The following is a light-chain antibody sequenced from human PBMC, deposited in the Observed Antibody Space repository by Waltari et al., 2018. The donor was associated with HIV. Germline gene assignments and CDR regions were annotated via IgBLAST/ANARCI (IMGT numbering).Light chain of an antibody. CDR1: ALPKHY. CDR2: KAT. J-gene: IGLJ2*01. Sequence: SYELTQPPSVSVSPGQSARITCSGDALPKHYAFWYQQRPAQAPVLVIFKATERPSVIPERFSGSSSGTTATLTIIGVQAQDEADYHCQSADSNASLWVFGGGTKLTVL. V-gene: IGLV3-25*03. CDR3: QSADSNASLWV.